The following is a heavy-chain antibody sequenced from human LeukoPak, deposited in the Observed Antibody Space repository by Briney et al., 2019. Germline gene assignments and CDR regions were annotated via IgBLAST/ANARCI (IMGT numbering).Heavy chain of an antibody. CDR2: INAGNGNT. Sequence: ASVTVSCTASGYTFTSYAIHWVRQAPGQRLEWMGWINAGNGNTKCSQKFQARVAITRDTSARIAYMDLSSLTSEDTAVYYCARSIVYSSDSNGGYYFDNWGQGTLVTVSS. CDR1: GYTFTSYA. D-gene: IGHD3-22*01. CDR3: ARSIVYSSDSNGGYYFDN. V-gene: IGHV1-3*01. J-gene: IGHJ4*02.